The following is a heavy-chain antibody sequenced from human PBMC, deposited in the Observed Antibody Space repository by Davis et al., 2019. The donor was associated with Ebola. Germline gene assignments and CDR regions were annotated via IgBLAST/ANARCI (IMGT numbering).Heavy chain of an antibody. CDR3: ARERTYYFDY. Sequence: SVKVSCKASGGTFSNYAISWVRQAPGQGLEWMGGIIPVFGTTNYAQKFQGRVTITADESTSTAYMELSSLRSEDTAVYYCARERTYYFDYWGQGTLVTVSS. J-gene: IGHJ4*02. CDR1: GGTFSNYA. D-gene: IGHD1-1*01. CDR2: IIPVFGTT. V-gene: IGHV1-69*13.